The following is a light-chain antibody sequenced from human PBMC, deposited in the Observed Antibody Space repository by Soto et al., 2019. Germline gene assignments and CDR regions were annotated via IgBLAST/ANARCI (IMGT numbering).Light chain of an antibody. CDR3: QQDSNYGSWT. CDR1: QSISGW. V-gene: IGKV1-5*03. Sequence: DIQVTQSPSTLSASVGDRVTITCRASQSISGWLAWYQQKPGKAPNLLIYKASTLESGVPSRFSGSGAGTEFALTMSGLQPDDFATYYCQQDSNYGSWTFGQGTKVEIK. CDR2: KAS. J-gene: IGKJ1*01.